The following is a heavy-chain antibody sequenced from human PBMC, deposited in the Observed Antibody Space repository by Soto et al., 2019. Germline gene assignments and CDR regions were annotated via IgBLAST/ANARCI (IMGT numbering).Heavy chain of an antibody. Sequence: SVKVSCKASGGTFSSYAISWVRQAPGQGLEWMGGIIPIFGTANYAQKFQGRVTITADESTSTAYMELSSLRSEDTAVYYCARRSYGSPGYYYYYGLDVWGQGTTVTVSS. V-gene: IGHV1-69*13. J-gene: IGHJ6*02. D-gene: IGHD1-26*01. CDR2: IIPIFGTA. CDR3: ARRSYGSPGYYYYYGLDV. CDR1: GGTFSSYA.